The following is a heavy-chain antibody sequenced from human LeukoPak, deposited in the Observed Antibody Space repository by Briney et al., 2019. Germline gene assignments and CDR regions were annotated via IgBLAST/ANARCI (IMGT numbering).Heavy chain of an antibody. CDR1: GFTFDDYA. CDR3: ARVTLGTYYFDY. CDR2: ISWNSGSI. D-gene: IGHD3-16*01. J-gene: IGHJ4*02. V-gene: IGHV3-9*01. Sequence: GGSLRLSCAASGFTFDDYAMHWVRQAPGKGLEWVSGISWNSGSIGYADSVKGRFTISRDNAKNSLYLQMNSLRAEDTAVYYCARVTLGTYYFDYWGQGTLVTVSS.